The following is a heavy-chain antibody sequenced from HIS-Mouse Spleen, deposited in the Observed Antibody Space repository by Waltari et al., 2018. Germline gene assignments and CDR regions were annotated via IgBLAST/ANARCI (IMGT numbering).Heavy chain of an antibody. CDR1: GGSLSSLSYY. CDR2: IYYSGST. J-gene: IGHJ4*02. Sequence: QLQLQESGPGLVKPPETLSLPRTASGGSLSSLSYYWGWIRQPPGKGREWIGSIYYSGSTYYNPSLKSRVTISVDTSKNQFSLKLSSVTAADTAVYYCARDPRWNDGIDYWGQGTLVTVSS. CDR3: ARDPRWNDGIDY. D-gene: IGHD1-1*01. V-gene: IGHV4-39*07.